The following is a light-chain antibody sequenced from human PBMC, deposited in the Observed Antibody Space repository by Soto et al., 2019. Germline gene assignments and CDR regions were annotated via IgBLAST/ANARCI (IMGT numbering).Light chain of an antibody. Sequence: DIQMTQSPSSLSASVGDRVTITCRASQDIRDYLVWYQQSPGKVPTLLIYAASTLQSGVTSRFSGSGYGTEFKVTISSLLSEDVATYYCQQYGSAPYTFGPGTKVDIK. J-gene: IGKJ3*01. CDR3: QQYGSAPYT. CDR1: QDIRDY. CDR2: AAS. V-gene: IGKV1-27*01.